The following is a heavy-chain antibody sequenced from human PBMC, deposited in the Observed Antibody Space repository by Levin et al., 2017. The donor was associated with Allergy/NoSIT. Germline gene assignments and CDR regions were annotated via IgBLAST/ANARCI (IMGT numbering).Heavy chain of an antibody. Sequence: GESLKISCAASGFTFSSYSMNWVRQAPGKGLEWVSSISSSSSYIYYADSVKGRFTISRDNAKNSLYLQMNSLRAEDTAVYYCARDFRATKDDAFDIWGQGTMVTVSS. V-gene: IGHV3-21*01. CDR1: GFTFSSYS. CDR2: ISSSSSYI. CDR3: ARDFRATKDDAFDI. D-gene: IGHD2-8*01. J-gene: IGHJ3*02.